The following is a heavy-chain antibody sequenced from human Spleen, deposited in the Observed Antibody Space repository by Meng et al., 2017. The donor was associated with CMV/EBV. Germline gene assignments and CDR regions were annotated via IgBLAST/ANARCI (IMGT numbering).Heavy chain of an antibody. CDR1: GGSISSSSYY. Sequence: SETLSLTCTVSGGSISSSSYYWGWIRQPPGKGLEWIGSIYYSGSTYYNPSLKSRVTISVDTSKNHFSLKLSSVTAADTAVYYCAAQWLVKRSGYFQNWGQGTLVTVSS. CDR3: AAQWLVKRSGYFQN. V-gene: IGHV4-39*02. CDR2: IYYSGST. J-gene: IGHJ1*01. D-gene: IGHD6-19*01.